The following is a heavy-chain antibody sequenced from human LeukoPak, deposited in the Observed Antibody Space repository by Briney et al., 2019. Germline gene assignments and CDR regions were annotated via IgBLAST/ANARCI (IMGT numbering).Heavy chain of an antibody. D-gene: IGHD6-13*01. CDR2: IKQDGSEK. V-gene: IGHV3-7*04. J-gene: IGHJ4*02. CDR1: GGSISSSIYY. Sequence: ETLSLTCTVSGGSISSSIYYWGWIRQAPGKGLEWVANIKQDGSEKYYVDSVKGRFTISRDNAKNSLYLQMNSLRAEDTAVYYCARGIVWYVGYFDYWGQGTLVTVSS. CDR3: ARGIVWYVGYFDY.